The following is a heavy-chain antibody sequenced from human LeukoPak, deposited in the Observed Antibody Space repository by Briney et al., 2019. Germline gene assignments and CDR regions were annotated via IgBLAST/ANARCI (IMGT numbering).Heavy chain of an antibody. CDR1: GFTFSNYG. Sequence: GRSLRLSCAASGFTFSNYGMHWVRQAPGKGLEWVAVISYDGSNKYYADSVKGRFTISRDNSKNTLYLQMNSLRAEDTAVYYCASDGFMVRGVKTLMDVWGKGTTVTVSS. J-gene: IGHJ6*03. V-gene: IGHV3-30*03. D-gene: IGHD3-10*01. CDR2: ISYDGSNK. CDR3: ASDGFMVRGVKTLMDV.